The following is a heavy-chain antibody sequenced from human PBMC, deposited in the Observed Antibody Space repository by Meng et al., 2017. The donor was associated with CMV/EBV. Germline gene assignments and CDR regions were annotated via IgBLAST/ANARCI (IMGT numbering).Heavy chain of an antibody. D-gene: IGHD2-2*01. CDR3: SRSESSLRMPAIWY. V-gene: IGHV1-2*02. Sequence: ASVTVSCKASGYTFTGYYMHWVRQAPGQGLEWMGWINPNSGGTNYAQKFQSRVTMTRDTSISTAYMELSRLRSDDTAVYYCSRSESSLRMPAIWYWGQGTLVTVSS. CDR2: INPNSGGT. CDR1: GYTFTGYY. J-gene: IGHJ4*02.